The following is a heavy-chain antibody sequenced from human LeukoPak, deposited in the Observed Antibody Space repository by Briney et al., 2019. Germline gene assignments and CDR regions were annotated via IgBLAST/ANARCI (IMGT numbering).Heavy chain of an antibody. Sequence: GASVKVSCKASGYTFTSYYMHWVRQAPGQGLEWMGGIIPIFGTANYAQKFQGRVTIAADESTSTAYMELSSLRSEDTAVYYCARAITIFGVVIIDYYYGMDVWGQGTTVTVSS. V-gene: IGHV1-69*13. CDR2: IIPIFGTA. D-gene: IGHD3-3*01. J-gene: IGHJ6*02. CDR1: GYTFTSYY. CDR3: ARAITIFGVVIIDYYYGMDV.